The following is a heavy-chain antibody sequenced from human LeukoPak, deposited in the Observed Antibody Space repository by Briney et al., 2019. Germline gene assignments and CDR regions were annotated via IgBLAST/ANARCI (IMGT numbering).Heavy chain of an antibody. D-gene: IGHD6-13*01. CDR1: GVSVSSGSDL. CDR3: ARMTLKQPGRDDF. CDR2: IYYSGST. V-gene: IGHV4-61*01. J-gene: IGHJ4*02. Sequence: AEPLSLICTVSGVSVSSGSDLCRWVRKPPGEVLEGIGYIYYSGSTNYNPSLKSRVTISVDTSHNQFSLELSSVTAADTAVYYCARMTLKQPGRDDFWGQGILVTVSS.